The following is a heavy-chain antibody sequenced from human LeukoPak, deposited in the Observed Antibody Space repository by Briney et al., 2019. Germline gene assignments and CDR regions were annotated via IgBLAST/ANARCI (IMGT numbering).Heavy chain of an antibody. CDR1: GGSISSYY. D-gene: IGHD6-13*01. Sequence: SETLSLTCTVSGGSISSYYWSWIRQPPGEGLEWIGYIYYSGSTSYNPSLKSRVTISVDTSKNQFSLKLSSVTAADTAVYYCARGEIAAVPWGQGTLVTVSS. J-gene: IGHJ5*02. CDR3: ARGEIAAVP. CDR2: IYYSGST. V-gene: IGHV4-59*01.